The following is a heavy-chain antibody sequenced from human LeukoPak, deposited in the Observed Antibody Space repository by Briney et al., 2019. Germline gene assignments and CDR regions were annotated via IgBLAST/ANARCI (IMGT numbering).Heavy chain of an antibody. CDR1: VYTFTGYF. CDR3: ARDNDLDY. V-gene: IGHV1-46*01. CDR2: IYPGGGST. Sequence: ASVKVSCKASVYTFTGYFMHWVRQAPGQGLEWMGIIYPGGGSTNSAQTFQGRVTMTRDMSTSTVYMELSSLRSEDTAVYYCARDNDLDYWGQGTLVTVSS. J-gene: IGHJ4*02. D-gene: IGHD2-8*01.